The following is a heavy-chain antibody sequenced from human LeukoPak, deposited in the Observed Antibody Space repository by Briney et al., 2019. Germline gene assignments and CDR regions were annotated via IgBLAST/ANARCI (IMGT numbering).Heavy chain of an antibody. D-gene: IGHD6-19*01. CDR2: INHSGST. Sequence: SETLSLTCAVYGGSFSGYYWSWIRQPPGKGLEWIGEINHSGSTNYNPSLKSRVTISVDTSKNQFSLKLSSVTAADTAVYYCARGFSRGENYYHYYMDVWGKGTTVTVSS. CDR1: GGSFSGYY. V-gene: IGHV4-34*01. J-gene: IGHJ6*03. CDR3: ARGFSRGENYYHYYMDV.